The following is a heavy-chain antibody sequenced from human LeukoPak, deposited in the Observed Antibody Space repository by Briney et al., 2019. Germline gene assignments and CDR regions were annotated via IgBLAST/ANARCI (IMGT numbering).Heavy chain of an antibody. D-gene: IGHD3-16*01. Sequence: SETLSLTCTVSGGSISSYYWSWIRQPPGKGLEWIGYIYYSGSTNYNPSLKSRVTISVDTSKNRFSLKLGSVTAADTAVYYCARGIMITFGGVYFDYWGQGTLVTVSS. J-gene: IGHJ4*02. V-gene: IGHV4-59*01. CDR1: GGSISSYY. CDR3: ARGIMITFGGVYFDY. CDR2: IYYSGST.